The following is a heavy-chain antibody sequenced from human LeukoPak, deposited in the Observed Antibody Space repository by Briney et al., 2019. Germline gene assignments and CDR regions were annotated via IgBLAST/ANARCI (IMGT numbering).Heavy chain of an antibody. V-gene: IGHV4-34*01. CDR2: INHSGST. CDR1: GGSFSGYY. J-gene: IGHJ4*02. CDR3: ARGLNYVVY. D-gene: IGHD3-10*02. Sequence: SETLSLTCAVYGGSFSGYYWSWSRQPPGKGLEWIGEINHSGSTNYNPSLKSRVTISVDASKNQFSLKLRTATAADTAVYYCARGLNYVVYWGQGTLVTVSS.